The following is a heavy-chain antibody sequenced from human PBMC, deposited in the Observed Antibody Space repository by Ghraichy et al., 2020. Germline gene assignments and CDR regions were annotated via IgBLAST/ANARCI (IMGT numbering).Heavy chain of an antibody. CDR2: FYISGST. Sequence: GSLSLTCTVSGGSISSYYWNWIRQPAGQGLEWIGRFYISGSTNYNPSLKSRVTMSVDTSKNQFSLKRSSVTAADTAVYYCAREPTSSWSRGAWFDPWGQGSLVTVSS. D-gene: IGHD6-13*01. J-gene: IGHJ5*02. CDR3: AREPTSSWSRGAWFDP. CDR1: GGSISSYY. V-gene: IGHV4-4*07.